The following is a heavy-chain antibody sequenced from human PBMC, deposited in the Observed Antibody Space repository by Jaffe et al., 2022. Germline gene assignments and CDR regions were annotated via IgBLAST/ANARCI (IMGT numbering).Heavy chain of an antibody. J-gene: IGHJ4*02. D-gene: IGHD3-16*02. CDR1: GGTFSSYA. CDR3: ARPNYDYIWGSYRYTGFDY. Sequence: QVQLVQSGAEVKKPGSSVKVSCKASGGTFSSYAISWVRQAPGQGLEWMGGIIPIFGTANYAQKFQGRVTITADESTSTAYMELSSLRSEDTAVYYCARPNYDYIWGSYRYTGFDYWGQGTLVTVSS. V-gene: IGHV1-69*01. CDR2: IIPIFGTA.